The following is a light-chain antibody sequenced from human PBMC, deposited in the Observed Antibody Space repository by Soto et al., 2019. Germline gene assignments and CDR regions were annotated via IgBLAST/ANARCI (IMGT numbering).Light chain of an antibody. CDR1: QSISIY. CDR2: VAS. CDR3: QQSYTSPLT. J-gene: IGKJ4*01. Sequence: DIQMNQSPSSLSASVGDRVTITCRASQSISIYLNWYQQKPGKAPNLLIYVASSLQSGVPSRFSGSGSGTDVNITISSLQPEDFATYFCQQSYTSPLTFGGGTKVEVK. V-gene: IGKV1-39*01.